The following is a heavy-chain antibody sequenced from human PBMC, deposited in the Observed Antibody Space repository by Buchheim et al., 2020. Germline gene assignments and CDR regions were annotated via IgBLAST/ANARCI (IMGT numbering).Heavy chain of an antibody. Sequence: EVQLVESGGGLVQPGGSLRLSCAASGFTFSSYSMNWVRQAPGKGLEWVSYISSGSSTIYSADSVKGRFTISRDNAKKSLYLQMDSLRAEDTAVYYCARGGNSGRAHFDYWGQGTL. CDR1: GFTFSSYS. D-gene: IGHD4-23*01. V-gene: IGHV3-48*01. CDR3: ARGGNSGRAHFDY. J-gene: IGHJ4*02. CDR2: ISSGSSTI.